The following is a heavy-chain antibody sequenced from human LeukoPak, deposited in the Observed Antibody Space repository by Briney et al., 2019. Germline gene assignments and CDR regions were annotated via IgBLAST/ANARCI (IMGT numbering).Heavy chain of an antibody. D-gene: IGHD3-22*01. J-gene: IGHJ4*02. V-gene: IGHV3-74*01. CDR3: ACSGYYYSIFGYFDY. CDR2: MKTDENII. CDR1: GFDFSDYW. Sequence: PGGSLRLSCAASGFDFSDYWMLWVRQAPGKGLVWVSRMKTDENIITYADSVKGRFTISRDNSKNTLYLQMNSLRAEDTAVYYCACSGYYYSIFGYFDYWGQGTLVTVSS.